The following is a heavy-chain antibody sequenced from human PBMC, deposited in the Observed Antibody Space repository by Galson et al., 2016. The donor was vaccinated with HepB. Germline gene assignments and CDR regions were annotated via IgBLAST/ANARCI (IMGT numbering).Heavy chain of an antibody. Sequence: LRLSCAGSGFTFSSYGMTWVRQAPGKGLEDVSSIGMSGGSRGYAESVKGRFTISRDNSRSTLFLQMSSLRVEDTGVYYCVRGSTAPDVWGKGTTVTVSS. CDR2: IGMSGGSR. CDR3: VRGSTAPDV. D-gene: IGHD3-16*01. CDR1: GFTFSSYG. J-gene: IGHJ6*04. V-gene: IGHV3-23*01.